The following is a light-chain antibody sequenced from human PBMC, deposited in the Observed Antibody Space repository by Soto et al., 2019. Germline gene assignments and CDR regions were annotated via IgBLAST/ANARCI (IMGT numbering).Light chain of an antibody. J-gene: IGLJ1*01. CDR2: EVT. V-gene: IGLV2-23*02. CDR1: SSGVGRYNL. Sequence: QSALTQPASVSGSPGQSITISCTGTSSGVGRYNLVSWYQHHPGKAPRLIIYEVTKRPSGVSTRLSGSKSGNTASLTISGLKAEDEAEYYCCSYAGDYVYVFGTGTKVTVL. CDR3: CSYAGDYVYV.